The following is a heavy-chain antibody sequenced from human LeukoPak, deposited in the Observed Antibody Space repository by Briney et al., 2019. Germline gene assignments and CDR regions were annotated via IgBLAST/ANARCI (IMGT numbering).Heavy chain of an antibody. D-gene: IGHD2-2*01. CDR1: GASISSES. CDR2: IYTRGST. V-gene: IGHV4-4*07. CDR3: AKMMTPGQTSFDF. Sequence: KTSETLSLTCTVSGASISSESWSCIRQPAGKFLEWIGRIYTRGSTSYNPSLKSRVTMSADTSKNQFSLKLRSVTAADTAVYYCAKMMTPGQTSFDFWGQGTLVTVSS. J-gene: IGHJ4*02.